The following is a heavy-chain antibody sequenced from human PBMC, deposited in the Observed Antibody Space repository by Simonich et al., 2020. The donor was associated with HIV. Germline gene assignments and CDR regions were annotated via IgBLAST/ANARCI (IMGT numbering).Heavy chain of an antibody. CDR1: GGSFSGYY. J-gene: IGHJ4*02. D-gene: IGHD4-17*01. CDR2: NNPGRTT. CDR3: ARRHPTTVTTPYFDY. V-gene: IGHV4-34*01. Sequence: QVQLQQWGAGLLKPSETLSLTCAVYGGSFSGYYWSGIRQPPGKGLEWIGENNPGRTTNYTPSLKSRFTISVDTSKNQFSLKLSSVTAADTAVYYCARRHPTTVTTPYFDYWGQGTLVTVSS.